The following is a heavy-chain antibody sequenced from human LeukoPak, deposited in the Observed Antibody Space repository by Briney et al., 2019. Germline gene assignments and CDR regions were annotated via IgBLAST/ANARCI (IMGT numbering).Heavy chain of an antibody. Sequence: QTGGSLRLSCAASGFTFSSYWMHWVRQAPGKGLVWVSRINSDGSSTSYADSVKGRFTISRDNAKNTLYLQMNSLRAEDTAVYYCARDRGTAMVPHWYFDLWGRGTLVTVSS. CDR1: GFTFSSYW. CDR2: INSDGSST. J-gene: IGHJ2*01. CDR3: ARDRGTAMVPHWYFDL. D-gene: IGHD5-18*01. V-gene: IGHV3-74*01.